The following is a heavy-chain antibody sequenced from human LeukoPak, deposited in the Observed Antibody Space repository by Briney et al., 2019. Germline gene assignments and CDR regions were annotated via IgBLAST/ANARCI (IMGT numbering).Heavy chain of an antibody. CDR2: ISWNSGSI. CDR1: GFTFDDYA. CDR3: AKGGHYYGSGMDFNFDY. D-gene: IGHD3-10*01. V-gene: IGHV3-9*01. Sequence: GGSLRLSCAASGFTFDDYAMHWVRQAPGKGLEWVSGISWNSGSIGYADSVKGRFTISRDNAKNSLYLQMNSLRAEDSALYYCAKGGHYYGSGMDFNFDYWGQGTLVTVSS. J-gene: IGHJ4*02.